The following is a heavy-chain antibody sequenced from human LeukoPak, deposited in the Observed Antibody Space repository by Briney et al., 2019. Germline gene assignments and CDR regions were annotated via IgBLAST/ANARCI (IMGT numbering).Heavy chain of an antibody. J-gene: IGHJ4*02. CDR3: ASVGRYFDPPDYFDY. CDR2: IYHNGNT. V-gene: IGHV4-38-2*01. D-gene: IGHD3-9*01. CDR1: GYSISSGYY. Sequence: SETLSLTCAVSGYSISSGYYWGWIRQPPRRGLEWIGSIYHNGNTYYNPSLKSRVTISVDTSKNEFSLKLSSVTAADTAVYYCASVGRYFDPPDYFDYWGQGTLVTVSS.